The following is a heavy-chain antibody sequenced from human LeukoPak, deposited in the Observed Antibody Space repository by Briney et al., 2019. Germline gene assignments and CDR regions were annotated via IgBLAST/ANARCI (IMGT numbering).Heavy chain of an antibody. V-gene: IGHV3-7*01. CDR2: IKQDGSEK. CDR1: GFTFSSYW. Sequence: PGGSLRLSCAASGFTFSSYWMSWVRQAPGKGLEWVANIKQDGSEKYYVDSVKGRFSISRDNAKNSLYLQMNSLRAEDTAVHYCARDDRTYYYYGMDVWGQGTTVTVSS. CDR3: ARDDRTYYYYGMDV. J-gene: IGHJ6*02.